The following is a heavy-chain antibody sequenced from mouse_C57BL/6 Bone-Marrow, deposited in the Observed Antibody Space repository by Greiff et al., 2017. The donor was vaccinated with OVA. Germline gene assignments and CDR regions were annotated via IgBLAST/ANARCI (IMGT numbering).Heavy chain of an antibody. CDR1: GFTFSDFC. CDR3: ARDNWDWYFDV. Sequence: EVKLVESGGGLVQSGRSLRLSCATSGFTFSDFCMEWVRQAPGKGLEWIAASRNKANDYTTEYSASVKGRFIVSRDTSQSILYLQMNALRAEDTAIYYCARDNWDWYFDVWGTGTTVTVSS. J-gene: IGHJ1*03. CDR2: SRNKANDYTT. V-gene: IGHV7-1*01. D-gene: IGHD4-1*01.